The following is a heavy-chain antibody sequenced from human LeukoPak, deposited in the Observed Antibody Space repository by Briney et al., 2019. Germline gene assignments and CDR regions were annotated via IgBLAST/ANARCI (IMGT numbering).Heavy chain of an antibody. CDR3: ARVAKYQLLSRLFGAFDI. D-gene: IGHD2-2*01. CDR2: IYHSGST. Sequence: SQTLSLTCTVSGGSISSGGYYWSWIRQPPGKGLEWIGYIYHSGSTYYNPSLKSRVTISVDRSKNQFSLKLSSVTAADTAVYYCARVAKYQLLSRLFGAFDIWGQGTMVTVSS. J-gene: IGHJ3*02. V-gene: IGHV4-30-2*01. CDR1: GGSISSGGYY.